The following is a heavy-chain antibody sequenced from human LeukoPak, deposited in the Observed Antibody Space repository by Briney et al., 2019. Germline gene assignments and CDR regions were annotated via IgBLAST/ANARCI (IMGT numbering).Heavy chain of an antibody. CDR1: GGSPHSLS. V-gene: IGHV4-59*08. J-gene: IGHJ3*02. CDR3: AGTYLFDSSGHYVGGNAFDI. Sequence: SGTLFPPRPVSGGSPHSLSWGWSRQPPREGLGWVGGIYFTGSTESNPSLKSRATISVDMSKNQFSLKLSSVSAADTAVYYCAGTYLFDSSGHYVGGNAFDIWGQGTMVSVSS. CDR2: IYFTGST. D-gene: IGHD3-22*01.